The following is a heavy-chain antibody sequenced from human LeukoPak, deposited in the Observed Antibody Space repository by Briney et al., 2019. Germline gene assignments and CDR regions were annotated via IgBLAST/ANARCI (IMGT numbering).Heavy chain of an antibody. CDR2: INPSLGGT. V-gene: IGHV1-2*02. CDR1: GYSFSGYY. D-gene: IGHD3-22*01. J-gene: IGHJ1*01. CDR3: ARGYYDSSDFEYFQH. Sequence: GASVKVSCKASGYSFSGYYMHWVRQAPGQGLEWMGWINPSLGGTKYAQNFQGRVTMARDTSISTVYMELSRLRSDDTAVFYCARGYYDSSDFEYFQHWGQGTLVTVSS.